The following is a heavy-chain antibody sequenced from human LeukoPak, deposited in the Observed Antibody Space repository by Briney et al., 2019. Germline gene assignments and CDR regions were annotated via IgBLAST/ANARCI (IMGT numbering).Heavy chain of an antibody. CDR3: VRDLSPSWFDP. D-gene: IGHD2/OR15-2a*01. CDR2: INTDGSST. J-gene: IGHJ5*02. CDR1: GFTFSIYW. Sequence: GGSLRLSCAASGFTFSIYWMHWVRQAPGEGLVWVSRINTDGSSTSYADSVKGRFTISRDNAKNTPYLQMNSLRAEDTAVYYCVRDLSPSWFDPWGQGTLVTVSS. V-gene: IGHV3-74*01.